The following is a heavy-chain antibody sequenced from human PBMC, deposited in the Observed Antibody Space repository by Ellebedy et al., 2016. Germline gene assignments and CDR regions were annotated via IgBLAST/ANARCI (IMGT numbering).Heavy chain of an antibody. Sequence: GESLKISCGASGFTFSIAGMTWVRQAPGKGLEWVATIDFSGTATYYSDSLKGRFIVSRDNAKNSLFLQMNSLRVEDTAVYYCARDGSEWSRDYWGQGTLVTVSS. CDR2: IDFSGTAT. CDR1: GFTFSIAG. J-gene: IGHJ4*02. V-gene: IGHV3-21*01. CDR3: ARDGSEWSRDY. D-gene: IGHD3-3*01.